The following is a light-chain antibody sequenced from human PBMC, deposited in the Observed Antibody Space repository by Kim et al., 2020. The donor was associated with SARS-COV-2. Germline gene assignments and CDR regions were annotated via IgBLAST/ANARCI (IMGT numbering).Light chain of an antibody. Sequence: GQRVTFSCSGSISNIAKNRLCWYQQLPGPAPKLLLYANNPRPSGVPDRFSASMSGTSASLATSGLRSEDGADYYCAVWDDSLSGWVFGGGTKLTVL. CDR1: ISNIAKNR. J-gene: IGLJ3*02. CDR3: AVWDDSLSGWV. CDR2: ANN. V-gene: IGLV1-47*01.